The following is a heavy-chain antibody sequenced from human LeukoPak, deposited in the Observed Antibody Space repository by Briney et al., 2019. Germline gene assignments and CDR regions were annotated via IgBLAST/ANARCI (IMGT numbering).Heavy chain of an antibody. V-gene: IGHV4-59*01. D-gene: IGHD6-13*01. CDR1: GDSISSYY. CDR2: IYDSGST. J-gene: IGHJ4*02. CDR3: ARGYSSSWYYFDY. Sequence: SEALSLTCTVSGDSISSYYWSWFRQPPGKGLEWIGYIYDSGSTNYNPSLKSRVTMAVDTSKNQFSLKLSSVTAADTAVYYCARGYSSSWYYFDYWGQGTLVTVTS.